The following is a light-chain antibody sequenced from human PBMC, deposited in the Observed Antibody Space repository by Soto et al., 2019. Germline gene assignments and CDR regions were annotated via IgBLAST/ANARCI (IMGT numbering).Light chain of an antibody. CDR1: QSVSSY. V-gene: IGKV3-11*01. J-gene: IGKJ5*01. CDR3: QQRSNWPIT. Sequence: IVLTQSPATLSLSPGERATLCCRACQSVSSYLAWYQQKPGQAPRLLIYDASNRATGIPARFSGSGSGTDVTLTISSLEPEDFAVYYCQQRSNWPITFGQGTRLEIK. CDR2: DAS.